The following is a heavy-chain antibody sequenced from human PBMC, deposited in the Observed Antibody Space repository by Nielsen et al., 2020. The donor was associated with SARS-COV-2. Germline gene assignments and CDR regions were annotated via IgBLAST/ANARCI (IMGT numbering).Heavy chain of an antibody. CDR1: GFTFSGST. J-gene: IGHJ3*02. CDR2: IRSKANTYAT. Sequence: GASLKISCAASGFTFSGSTMHWVRQASGKGLEWIGRIRSKANTYATGYAASVKGRFTISRDDSKNTAYLQMNSLKTEDTAVYYCTRVNPISGSWFDAFDIWGQGTMVTVSS. CDR3: TRVNPISGSWFDAFDI. D-gene: IGHD5-12*01. V-gene: IGHV3-73*01.